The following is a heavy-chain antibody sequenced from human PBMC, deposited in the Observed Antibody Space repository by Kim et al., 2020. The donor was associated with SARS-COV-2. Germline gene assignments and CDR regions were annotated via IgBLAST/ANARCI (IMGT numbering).Heavy chain of an antibody. J-gene: IGHJ4*02. D-gene: IGHD3-22*01. CDR3: AYYDSSGYQEDY. V-gene: IGHV1-8*01. Sequence: GYAQKFQGRVTMTRNTSISTAYMELSSLRSEDTAVYYCAYYDSSGYQEDYWGQGTLVTVSS.